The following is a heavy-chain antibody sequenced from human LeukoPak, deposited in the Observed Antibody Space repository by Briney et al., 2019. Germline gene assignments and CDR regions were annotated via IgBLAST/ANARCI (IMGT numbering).Heavy chain of an antibody. D-gene: IGHD2-2*01. Sequence: SETLSLTCAVYGGSFSGYYWGWIRQPPGKGLEWIGEINHSGSTNYNPSLKSRVTISVDTSKNQFSLKLSSVTAADTAVYYCAGYIVVVPAAEPEYLDYWGQGTLVTVSS. V-gene: IGHV4-34*01. CDR2: INHSGST. CDR1: GGSFSGYY. CDR3: AGYIVVVPAAEPEYLDY. J-gene: IGHJ4*02.